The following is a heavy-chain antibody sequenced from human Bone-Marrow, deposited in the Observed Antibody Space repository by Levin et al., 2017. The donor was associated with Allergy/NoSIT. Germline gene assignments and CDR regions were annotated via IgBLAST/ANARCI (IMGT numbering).Heavy chain of an antibody. V-gene: IGHV1-2*04. J-gene: IGHJ4*02. CDR3: TRGRDGFNRFDY. CDR1: GYNFTDYY. Sequence: ASVKVSCKPSGYNFTDYYIHWVRQAPGQGLEWLGRINPNSGATKFAHNFQDWVTMTRDTSIDTVYLDLNRLTSDATAVYYCTRGRDGFNRFDYWGLGTLVTVSS. D-gene: IGHD5-24*01. CDR2: INPNSGAT.